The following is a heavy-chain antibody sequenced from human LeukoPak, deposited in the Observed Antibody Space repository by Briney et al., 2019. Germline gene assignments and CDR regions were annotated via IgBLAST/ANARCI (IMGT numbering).Heavy chain of an antibody. J-gene: IGHJ4*02. D-gene: IGHD2-2*02. Sequence: GGSLRLSCAASGFTFSNYAMSWVRQAPGKGLQWVSTITSGGSTYYADSVMGRFTISRDSPKNTLYLQMNSLRAEDTAVYYCAKSRYTSSNTNDYWGQGTLVTVSS. CDR1: GFTFSNYA. CDR2: ITSGGST. V-gene: IGHV3-23*01. CDR3: AKSRYTSSNTNDY.